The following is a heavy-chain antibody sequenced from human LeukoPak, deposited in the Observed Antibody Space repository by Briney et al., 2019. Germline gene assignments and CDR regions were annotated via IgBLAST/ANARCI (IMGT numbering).Heavy chain of an antibody. CDR1: GFTFSSYE. V-gene: IGHV3-48*03. CDR3: ASLTDLEGYFQH. D-gene: IGHD1-1*01. Sequence: PGGSLRPSCAASGFTFSSYEMNWVRQAPGKGLEWVSYISSSGSTIYYADSVKGRFTIFRDNAKNSLYLQMNSLRAEDTAVYYCASLTDLEGYFQHWGQGTLVTVSS. CDR2: ISSSGSTI. J-gene: IGHJ1*01.